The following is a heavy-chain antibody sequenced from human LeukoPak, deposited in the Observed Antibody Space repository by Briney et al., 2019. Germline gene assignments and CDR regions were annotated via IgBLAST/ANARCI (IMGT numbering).Heavy chain of an antibody. CDR3: TRHSTSSAPWAY. CDR1: GASISSYY. CDR2: ISNSGGT. Sequence: PETLSLTCTVPGASISSYYWTWVRQPPGKGLEWSGYISNSGGTNYNPSLTRRVTISVDTSKNQFSLKLTSVAAADTAIYFCTRHSTSSAPWAYWGQGNLVTVSS. J-gene: IGHJ4*02. V-gene: IGHV4-59*08. D-gene: IGHD2-2*01.